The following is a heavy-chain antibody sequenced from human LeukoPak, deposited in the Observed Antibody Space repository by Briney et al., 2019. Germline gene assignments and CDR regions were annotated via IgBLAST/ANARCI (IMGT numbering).Heavy chain of an antibody. CDR2: IYYSGST. CDR1: GGSISSYY. V-gene: IGHV4-59*12. Sequence: SETLSLTCTVSGGSISSYYWSWFRQPPGKGLEWIGYIYYSGSTNYNPSLKSRVTISVDTSKNQFSLKLNSVTAADTAVYYCARDPFRSSFDSWGQGTLVTVSS. CDR3: ARDPFRSSFDS. J-gene: IGHJ4*02. D-gene: IGHD1-26*01.